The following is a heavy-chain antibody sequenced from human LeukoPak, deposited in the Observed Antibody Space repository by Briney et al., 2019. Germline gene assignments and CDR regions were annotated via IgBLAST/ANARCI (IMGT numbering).Heavy chain of an antibody. J-gene: IGHJ5*02. D-gene: IGHD2-2*01. CDR2: IFSSSSYI. Sequence: GGSLRLSCAASGFTFSSYSMNWVRQAPGKGLEWVSSIFSSSSYIFYADSVKGRFTISRDNAKNSLYLQMNSLRTESTAVYYCARDLTSTSWEGFDPWGQGTLVTVSS. V-gene: IGHV3-21*01. CDR1: GFTFSSYS. CDR3: ARDLTSTSWEGFDP.